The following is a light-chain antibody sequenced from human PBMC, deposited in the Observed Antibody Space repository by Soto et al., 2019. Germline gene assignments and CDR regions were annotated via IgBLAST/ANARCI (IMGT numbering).Light chain of an antibody. J-gene: IGKJ2*01. CDR2: DAT. V-gene: IGKV1-39*01. Sequence: DIQMTQSPSSLSASVGDRVTITCRASQYISNYLTWYQQKPGKAPKLLIFDATDLQGGVPPRFSGSGSGTEFTLTISSLQPEDFAAYYCQQCYGSPYTFGQGTKLEIK. CDR3: QQCYGSPYT. CDR1: QYISNY.